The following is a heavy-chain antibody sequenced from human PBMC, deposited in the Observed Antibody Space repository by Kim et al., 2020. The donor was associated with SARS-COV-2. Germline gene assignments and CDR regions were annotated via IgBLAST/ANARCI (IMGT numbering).Heavy chain of an antibody. J-gene: IGHJ4*02. V-gene: IGHV3-7*01. CDR2: IKQDGSEQ. Sequence: GGSLRLSCAVSGFTSSSFWMSWVRQAPGKGLEWVANIKQDGSEQYYADSVRGRFSISRDNAKNSLYLQMNSLRAEDTAGYYCARDFFWGFDYWGQGTLVAVSS. CDR1: GFTSSSFW. D-gene: IGHD7-27*01. CDR3: ARDFFWGFDY.